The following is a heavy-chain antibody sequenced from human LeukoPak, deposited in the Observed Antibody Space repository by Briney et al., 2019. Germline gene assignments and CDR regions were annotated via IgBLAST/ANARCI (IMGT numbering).Heavy chain of an antibody. V-gene: IGHV1-2*02. J-gene: IGHJ4*02. CDR3: ARARTWDC. CDR2: INPNSGDT. CDR1: GYTFTGYY. D-gene: IGHD2-8*01. Sequence: AASVKVSCKASGYTFTGYYMHWVRQAPGQGLEWMGWINPNSGDTNYAQKFQGRVTVTRDTSISTAYMELSRLESDDTAVYYCARARTWDCWGQGTLVTVSS.